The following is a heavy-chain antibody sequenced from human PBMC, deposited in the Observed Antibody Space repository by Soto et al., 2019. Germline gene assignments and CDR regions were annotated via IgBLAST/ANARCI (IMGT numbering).Heavy chain of an antibody. CDR3: AKGRSYYYYSGVDV. Sequence: PGGSLRLSCAASGFTFSNYAVTWVRKAPGKGLEWVSTISGSGGSTYYADSVKGRFTISRDNSKSTLYLQMNSLRAEDTALYYCAKGRSYYYYSGVDVWAQGTTVTVSS. V-gene: IGHV3-23*01. CDR2: ISGSGGST. CDR1: GFTFSNYA. J-gene: IGHJ6*02.